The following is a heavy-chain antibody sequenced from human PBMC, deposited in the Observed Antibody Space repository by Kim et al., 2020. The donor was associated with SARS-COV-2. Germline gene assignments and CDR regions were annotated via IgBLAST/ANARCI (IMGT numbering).Heavy chain of an antibody. CDR1: GGSISSSSYY. CDR2: IYYSGST. CDR3: ARLRDDSSGYLPGD. D-gene: IGHD3-22*01. V-gene: IGHV4-39*01. Sequence: SETLSLTCTVSGGSISSSSYYWGWIRQPPGKGLEWIGSIYYSGSTYYNPSLKSRVTISVDTSKNQFSLKLSSVTAADTAVYYCARLRDDSSGYLPGDWGQGTLVTVSS. J-gene: IGHJ4*02.